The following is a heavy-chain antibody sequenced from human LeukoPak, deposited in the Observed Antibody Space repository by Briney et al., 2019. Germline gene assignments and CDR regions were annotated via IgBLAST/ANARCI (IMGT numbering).Heavy chain of an antibody. J-gene: IGHJ4*02. V-gene: IGHV3-53*01. CDR3: ATPDTQASIQLWSY. Sequence: GESLRLTCAASGLTVSSNYMSWVRQAPGPGLDWVSVIYSGGSTYYAASVKGRFTISRDTSKNPLYLKMNSVRAEDTAVYYCATPDTQASIQLWSYWGQGTRVTVSS. D-gene: IGHD5-18*01. CDR1: GLTVSSNY. CDR2: IYSGGST.